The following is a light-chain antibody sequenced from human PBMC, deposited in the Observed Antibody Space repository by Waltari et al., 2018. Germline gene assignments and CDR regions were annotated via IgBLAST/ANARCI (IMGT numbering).Light chain of an antibody. Sequence: DIQMIQFPSSLSASLGDTVTITCRASHTIYNYLNWYQQYPGKAPKLLIYAASSFQSGVPSRFSGSGSETTFTLTITKLQPEDLATYYCQQSYTNPLTVGGGTNVEIK. J-gene: IGKJ4*01. V-gene: IGKV1-39*01. CDR1: HTIYNY. CDR2: AAS. CDR3: QQSYTNPLT.